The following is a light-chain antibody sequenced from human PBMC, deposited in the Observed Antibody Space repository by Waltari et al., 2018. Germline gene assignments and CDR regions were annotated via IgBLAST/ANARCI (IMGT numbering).Light chain of an antibody. CDR3: QSYDSSLFVV. V-gene: IGLV1-40*01. J-gene: IGLJ2*01. Sequence: QSVLTQPPSVSGAPGQRVTISCTGSSSNIGAGFDVHWYQQLPGTAPKLLIFGNNNRPSGVPDRFAGSKSGTSASLASTGLQAEDEADYYCQSYDSSLFVVFGGGTKLTVL. CDR2: GNN. CDR1: SSNIGAGFD.